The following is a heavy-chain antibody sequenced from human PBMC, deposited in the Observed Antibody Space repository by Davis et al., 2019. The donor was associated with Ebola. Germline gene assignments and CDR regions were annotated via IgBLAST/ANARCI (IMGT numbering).Heavy chain of an antibody. CDR1: GFTFDDYA. J-gene: IGHJ1*01. CDR3: AKDGDNSSWYSGFQH. V-gene: IGHV3-43D*04. CDR2: ISWDGGST. D-gene: IGHD6-13*01. Sequence: GSLRLSCAASGFTFDDYAMHWVRQAPGKGLEWVSLISWDGGSTYYADSVKGRFTISRDNSKNSLYLQMNSLRAEDTALYYCAKDGDNSSWYSGFQHWGQGTLVTVSS.